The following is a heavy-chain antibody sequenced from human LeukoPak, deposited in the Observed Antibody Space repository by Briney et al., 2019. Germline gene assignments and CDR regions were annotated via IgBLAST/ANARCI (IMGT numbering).Heavy chain of an antibody. Sequence: SETLSLTCTVSGGSISSSNYYWAWIRQPPGKGLEWIGTIYYSGSTYYNPSLKSRVTISVDRSKNQFSLKLSSVTAADTAVYYCARRDYSMGAPYDYWGQGTLVTVSS. D-gene: IGHD4-11*01. V-gene: IGHV4-39*07. CDR3: ARRDYSMGAPYDY. J-gene: IGHJ4*02. CDR1: GGSISSSNYY. CDR2: IYYSGST.